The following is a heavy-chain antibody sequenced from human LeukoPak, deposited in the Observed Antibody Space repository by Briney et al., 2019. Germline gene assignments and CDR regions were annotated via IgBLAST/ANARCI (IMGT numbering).Heavy chain of an antibody. V-gene: IGHV3-11*01. J-gene: IGHJ3*01. CDR2: RSGSGTNL. D-gene: IGHD1-26*01. CDR3: ARGAGAFDL. Sequence: GGSLRLSCAASGFPFSDYYMSWIRQAPGKGLEWVSFRSGSGTNLFYADSVKGRFTISRDNGKNSLYLQMNSMRAEDTAVYYCARGAGAFDLWGQGTIVTASS. CDR1: GFPFSDYY.